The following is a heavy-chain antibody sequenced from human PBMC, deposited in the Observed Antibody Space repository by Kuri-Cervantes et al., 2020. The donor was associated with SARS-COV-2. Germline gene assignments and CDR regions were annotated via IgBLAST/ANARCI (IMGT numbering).Heavy chain of an antibody. CDR1: GFNFSSYS. CDR3: ASPEVAIRG. V-gene: IGHV3-48*01. D-gene: IGHD2-2*02. J-gene: IGHJ4*02. Sequence: GESLKISCAASGFNFSSYSMNWVRQAPGKGLEWVSYISSSSSTIYYADPVKGRFTISRDNAKNSLYLQMNSLRAEDTAVYDCASPEVAIRGWGQGTLVTVSS. CDR2: ISSSSSTI.